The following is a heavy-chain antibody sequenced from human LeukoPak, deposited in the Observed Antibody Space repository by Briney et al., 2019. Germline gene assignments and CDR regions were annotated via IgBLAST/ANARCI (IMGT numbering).Heavy chain of an antibody. V-gene: IGHV4-39*01. D-gene: IGHD4-17*01. CDR1: GGSISSNNYY. CDR2: ISYSGST. Sequence: PSETLSLTCTVSGGSISSNNYYWGWIRQPPGKGLEWIGSISYSGSTYYNPSLKSRVTISVDTSKNQFSLKLSSVTAADTAVYYCARGSHDYGDYKVGYYYGMDVWGQGTTVTVSS. CDR3: ARGSHDYGDYKVGYYYGMDV. J-gene: IGHJ6*02.